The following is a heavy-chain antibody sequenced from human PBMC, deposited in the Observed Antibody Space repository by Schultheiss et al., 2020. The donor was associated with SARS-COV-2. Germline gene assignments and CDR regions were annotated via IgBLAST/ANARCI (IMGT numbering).Heavy chain of an antibody. Sequence: GGSLRLSCAASGFTFSDYYMNWVRQAPGKGLEWVSSISSSSTIYYADSVKGRFSISRDNSKNTLYLQMNSLRAEDTAVYYCAREEYYGGAFDIWGQGTMVTVSS. CDR3: AREEYYGGAFDI. D-gene: IGHD3-3*01. V-gene: IGHV3-69-1*01. CDR1: GFTFSDYY. CDR2: ISSSSTI. J-gene: IGHJ3*02.